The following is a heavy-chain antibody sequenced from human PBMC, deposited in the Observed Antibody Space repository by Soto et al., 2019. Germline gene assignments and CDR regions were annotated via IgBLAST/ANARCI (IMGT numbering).Heavy chain of an antibody. D-gene: IGHD2-21*01. Sequence: PSETLSLTCTISGASITSSGYYWGWIRQSPGRGLEWIGSIDYSGNTYYNPSLTNRVTVCVDTSKNQISLRQRSVTAADTTVYYCVRGGLLLQQSSCYFDFRGQGVLVTGSS. CDR2: IDYSGNT. V-gene: IGHV4-39*01. J-gene: IGHJ4*02. CDR3: VRGGLLLQQSSCYFDF. CDR1: GASITSSGYY.